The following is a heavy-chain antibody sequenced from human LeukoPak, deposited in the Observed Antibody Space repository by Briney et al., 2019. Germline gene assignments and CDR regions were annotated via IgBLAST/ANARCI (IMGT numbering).Heavy chain of an antibody. CDR2: IKQDGSEK. J-gene: IGHJ4*02. CDR1: EFTFRRYW. Sequence: PGGSQRLSCVSSEFTFRRYWMSWVRQAPGKGLERVANIKQDGSEKYYVDSVKGRFTISRDNAKNSLYLQMNSLRAYDTPVPYSARIYSRSWYGDYCGQGTLVTVSS. V-gene: IGHV3-7*01. D-gene: IGHD6-13*01. CDR3: ARIYSRSWYGDY.